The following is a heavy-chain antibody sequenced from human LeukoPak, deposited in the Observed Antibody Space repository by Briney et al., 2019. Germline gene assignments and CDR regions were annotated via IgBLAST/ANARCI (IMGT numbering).Heavy chain of an antibody. Sequence: SGPALVKPTQTLTLTCTFSGFSLSTRGMCVSWIRQPPGKALAWLARIDWDDDKYYSTSLKSRLTISKDTSKNQVVLTMTNMDPVDTATYYCARTHTREEWTEDIYYYYGMDVWGQGTTVTVSS. CDR1: GFSLSTRGMC. V-gene: IGHV2-70*11. CDR3: ARTHTREEWTEDIYYYYGMDV. J-gene: IGHJ6*02. CDR2: IDWDDDK. D-gene: IGHD3-3*01.